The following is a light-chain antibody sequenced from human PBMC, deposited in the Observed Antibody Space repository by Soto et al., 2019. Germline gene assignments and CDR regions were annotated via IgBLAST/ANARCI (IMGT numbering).Light chain of an antibody. CDR2: EVS. CDR3: SSYTTSSSYV. V-gene: IGLV2-14*01. Sequence: QAALTQPASVSGSPGQSITMSCTGTSSDVGGYDYVSWYQQHPGEVPKLIIFEVSSRPAWISNRFSASKSGNTASPTISGLQAEDEADYYCSSYTTSSSYVFGTGTKLTVL. CDR1: SSDVGGYDY. J-gene: IGLJ1*01.